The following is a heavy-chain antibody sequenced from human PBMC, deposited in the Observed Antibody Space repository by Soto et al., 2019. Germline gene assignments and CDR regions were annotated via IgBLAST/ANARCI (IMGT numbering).Heavy chain of an antibody. V-gene: IGHV1-3*01. Sequence: PVEVCWKACGETLTCCALHLVRQATGQRLEWMGWINAGNGNTKYSQKFQGRVTITRDTSASTAYMELSSLRSEDTAVYYCARGLAPYYFDYWGQGTLVTVSS. D-gene: IGHD6-19*01. CDR1: GETLTCCA. CDR3: ARGLAPYYFDY. CDR2: INAGNGNT. J-gene: IGHJ4*02.